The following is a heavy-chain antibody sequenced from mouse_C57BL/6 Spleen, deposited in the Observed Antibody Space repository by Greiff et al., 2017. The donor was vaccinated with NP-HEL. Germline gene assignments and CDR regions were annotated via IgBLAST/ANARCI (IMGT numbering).Heavy chain of an antibody. CDR3: AREEDDYDEGLYFDY. CDR2: IDPNSGGT. Sequence: QVQLKQSGAELVKPGASVKLSCKASGYTFTSYWMHWVKQRPGRGLEWIGRIDPNSGGTKYNEKFKSKATLTVVKPSSTAYMQLSSLTSEDSAVYYCAREEDDYDEGLYFDYWGQGTTLTVSS. J-gene: IGHJ2*01. V-gene: IGHV1-72*01. D-gene: IGHD2-4*01. CDR1: GYTFTSYW.